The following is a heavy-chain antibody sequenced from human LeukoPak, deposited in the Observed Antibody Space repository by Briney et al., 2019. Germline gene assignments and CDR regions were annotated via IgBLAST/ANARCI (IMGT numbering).Heavy chain of an antibody. D-gene: IGHD6-6*01. Sequence: PSETLSLTCTVSGGSISSYYWSWIRQPPGKGLEWIGNIYYSGSTNYNPSLKSRVTMSVDTSKNQFSLKLSSVTAADTAVYYCAGRSSSVFDYWGQGTLVTVSS. CDR3: AGRSSSVFDY. J-gene: IGHJ4*02. CDR2: IYYSGST. CDR1: GGSISSYY. V-gene: IGHV4-59*12.